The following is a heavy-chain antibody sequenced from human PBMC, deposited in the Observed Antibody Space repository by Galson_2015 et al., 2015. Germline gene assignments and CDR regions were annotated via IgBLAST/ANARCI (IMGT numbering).Heavy chain of an antibody. CDR2: ISYDGSNK. J-gene: IGHJ3*02. CDR3: ARDPVGAPVGAFDI. V-gene: IGHV3-30-3*01. CDR1: GFTFSSYA. Sequence: LRLSCAASGFTFSSYAMHWVRQAPGKGLEWVAVISYDGSNKYYADSVKGRFTISRDNSKNTLYLQMNSLRAEDTAVYYCARDPVGAPVGAFDIWGQGTMVTVSS. D-gene: IGHD1-26*01.